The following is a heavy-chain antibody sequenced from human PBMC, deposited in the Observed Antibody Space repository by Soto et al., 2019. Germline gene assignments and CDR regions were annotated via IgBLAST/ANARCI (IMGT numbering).Heavy chain of an antibody. V-gene: IGHV4-34*01. D-gene: IGHD3-10*01. CDR2: INDSGNI. J-gene: IGHJ6*03. CDR1: GGSFSGYQ. Sequence: QVQLQQWGAGLLKPSETLSLTCAVYGGSFSGYQWSWIRQTPGKGLEWIGEINDSGNINYTPSLRSRVTILVDTAKKQISLKLSCVTAAHTAVYFCARGLILWFGELSRRGGYYYYMDVWGKGTTVTVSS. CDR3: ARGLILWFGELSRRGGYYYYMDV.